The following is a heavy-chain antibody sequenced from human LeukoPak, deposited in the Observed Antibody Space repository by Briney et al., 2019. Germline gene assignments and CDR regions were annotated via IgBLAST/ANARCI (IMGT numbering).Heavy chain of an antibody. Sequence: SETLSLTCTVSGGSISSYYWSWIRQPPGKGLEWIGYIYYSGSTNYNPSLKSRVTISVDTSKNQFSLKLSSVTAADTAVYYCARVYDSSGYYPSHYYFDYWGQGTLVTVSS. V-gene: IGHV4-59*01. D-gene: IGHD3-22*01. CDR3: ARVYDSSGYYPSHYYFDY. J-gene: IGHJ4*02. CDR2: IYYSGST. CDR1: GGSISSYY.